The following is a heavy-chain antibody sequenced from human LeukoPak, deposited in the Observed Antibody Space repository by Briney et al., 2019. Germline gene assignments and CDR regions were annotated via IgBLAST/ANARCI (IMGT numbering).Heavy chain of an antibody. CDR3: SIYEMGIAVFDP. CDR2: IGSNADSYAT. V-gene: IGHV3-73*01. Sequence: GGSLKLSCAASGFSLSGSVIHWVRQASGKGLEWVGRIGSNADSYATVYGASVKGRFTFSRDDSKNTAYLQMSSLKTEDTAVYYCSIYEMGIAVFDPWGQGTLVTVSS. CDR1: GFSLSGSV. J-gene: IGHJ5*02. D-gene: IGHD5-24*01.